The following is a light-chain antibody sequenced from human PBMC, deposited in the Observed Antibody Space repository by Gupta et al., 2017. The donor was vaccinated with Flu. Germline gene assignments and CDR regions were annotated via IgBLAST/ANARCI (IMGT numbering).Light chain of an antibody. CDR1: QSLGYGDGNPY. CDR3: MQGARWPWA. J-gene: IGKJ1*01. Sequence: DVVMTQPQLTLRVSLGQPASISSRASQSLGYGDGNPYLNWFQQRPGQSPRRLIYKVSHRDSGVPDRFSGSGSGTDFTLKIRRVEAEDVGVYYCMQGARWPWAFGQGTKVEIK. V-gene: IGKV2-30*01. CDR2: KVS.